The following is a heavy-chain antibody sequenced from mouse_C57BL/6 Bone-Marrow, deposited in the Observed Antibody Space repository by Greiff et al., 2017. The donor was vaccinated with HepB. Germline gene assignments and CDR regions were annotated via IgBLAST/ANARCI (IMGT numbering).Heavy chain of an antibody. Sequence: QVQLQQSGAELARPGASVKLSCKASGYTFTSYGISWVKQRTGQGLEWIGEIYPRSGNTYYNEKFKGKATLTADKSSSTAYMELRSLTSEDSAVYFCARDREGSSGYFDYWGQGTTLTVSS. D-gene: IGHD3-2*02. CDR3: ARDREGSSGYFDY. CDR1: GYTFTSYG. CDR2: IYPRSGNT. J-gene: IGHJ2*01. V-gene: IGHV1-81*01.